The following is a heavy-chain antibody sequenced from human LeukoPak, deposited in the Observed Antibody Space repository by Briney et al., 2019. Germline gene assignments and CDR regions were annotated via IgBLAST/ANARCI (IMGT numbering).Heavy chain of an antibody. CDR2: ISYDGKNK. Sequence: GRSLRLSCAASGFTFSSHPMHWVGQTPGKGLEWVAVISYDGKNKYYSDSVNGRFTVSRDNTKNTLNLQMNSLRVDDMRVYYCVRVMTTTRNFDYWGAGTLVTVSS. CDR1: GFTFSSHP. CDR3: VRVMTTTRNFDY. V-gene: IGHV3-30*04. D-gene: IGHD1-1*01. J-gene: IGHJ4*02.